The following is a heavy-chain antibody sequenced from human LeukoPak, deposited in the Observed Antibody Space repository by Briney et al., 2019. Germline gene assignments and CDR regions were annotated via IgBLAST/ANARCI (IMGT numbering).Heavy chain of an antibody. V-gene: IGHV3-30*04. D-gene: IGHD3-9*01. J-gene: IGHJ4*02. Sequence: GGSLRLSCAASGFSFNSYDMHWVRQAPGKGLEWVAVISYDGKKSYYADSVKGRFTISRDNSKNTLYLQMNSLRTEDTAVYYCARGPTYYDILTGYTIWGQGTLVTVSS. CDR1: GFSFNSYD. CDR2: ISYDGKKS. CDR3: ARGPTYYDILTGYTI.